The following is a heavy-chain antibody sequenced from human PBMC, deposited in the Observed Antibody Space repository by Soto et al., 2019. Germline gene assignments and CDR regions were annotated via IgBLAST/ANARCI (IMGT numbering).Heavy chain of an antibody. CDR2: IYHGGTT. CDR1: GYSTSSGSY. D-gene: IGHD6-19*01. V-gene: IGHV4-38-2*02. Sequence: SETLSLTCTVSGYSTSSGSYWAWIRQPPGKGPEWIASIYHGGTTFYNPSLKSRITISVDTSNNQFSLKLTSVTAADTAVYYCARVHVMVVAGSTFDYWGHGTLVTVSS. CDR3: ARVHVMVVAGSTFDY. J-gene: IGHJ4*01.